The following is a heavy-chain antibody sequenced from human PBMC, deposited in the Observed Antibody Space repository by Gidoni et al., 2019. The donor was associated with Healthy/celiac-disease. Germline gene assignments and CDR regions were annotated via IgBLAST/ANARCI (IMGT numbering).Heavy chain of an antibody. V-gene: IGHV3-23*01. Sequence: EVQLLESGGGLVQPGGSLRLSCAASGFTFSSYAMSWVRQAPGKGLEWVSAISGSGGSTYYADSVKGRFTISRDNSKNTLYLQMNSLRAEDTAVYYCAKVAHAEATWTYYYDSSGYLYYWGQGTLVTVSS. CDR2: ISGSGGST. CDR1: GFTFSSYA. D-gene: IGHD3-22*01. CDR3: AKVAHAEATWTYYYDSSGYLYY. J-gene: IGHJ4*02.